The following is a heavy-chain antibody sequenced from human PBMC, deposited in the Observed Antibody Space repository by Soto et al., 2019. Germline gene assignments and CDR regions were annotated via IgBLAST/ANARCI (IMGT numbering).Heavy chain of an antibody. J-gene: IGHJ2*01. CDR1: GGSISSSSYY. CDR2: IYYSGST. V-gene: IGHV4-39*01. Sequence: QLQLQESGPGLVKPSETLSLTCTVSGGSISSSSYYWGWIRQPPGKGLEWIGSIYYSGSTYYNPSLKSRVTISVDTSKNQFSLQLSSVTAADTAVYYCARLRLEDTAETSWYFDLWGRGTLVTVSS. CDR3: ARLRLEDTAETSWYFDL. D-gene: IGHD3-3*01.